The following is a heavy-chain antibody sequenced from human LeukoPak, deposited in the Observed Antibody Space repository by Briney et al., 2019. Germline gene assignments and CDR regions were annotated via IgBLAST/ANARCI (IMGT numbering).Heavy chain of an antibody. CDR2: IYHSGST. V-gene: IGHV4-38-2*02. CDR3: ARVRGYDDFWSGYDIDY. J-gene: IGHJ4*02. CDR1: GYSISSGYY. D-gene: IGHD3-3*01. Sequence: SETLSLTCTVSGYSISSGYYWGWIRPPPGKGLEWIGSIYHSGSTYYNPSLKSRVTISVDTSKNQFSLELSSVTAADTAVYYCARVRGYDDFWSGYDIDYWGQGTLVTVSS.